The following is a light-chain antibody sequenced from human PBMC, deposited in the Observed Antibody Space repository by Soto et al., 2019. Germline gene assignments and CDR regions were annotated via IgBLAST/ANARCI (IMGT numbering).Light chain of an antibody. CDR1: QSISSW. CDR2: DAS. CDR3: QQYNSYPET. J-gene: IGKJ1*01. Sequence: DIQMTQSPSTXSASVGDRVTITXXXXQSISSWLAWYQQKPGKAPKLLIYDASSLESGVPSRFSGSGSGTEFTLTISSLQPDDFATYYCQQYNSYPETFGQGTKVEIK. V-gene: IGKV1-5*01.